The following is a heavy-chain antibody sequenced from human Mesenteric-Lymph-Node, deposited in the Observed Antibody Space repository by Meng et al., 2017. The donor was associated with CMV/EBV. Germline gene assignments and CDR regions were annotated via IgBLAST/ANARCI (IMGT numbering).Heavy chain of an antibody. Sequence: GGSLRLSCAASGFTFSSYAMSWVRQAPGKGLEWVSTINGNGRGTYYADSVKGRFTISRDNTRNTFHLQMNSLRVEDTAVYYCAGYSYGGFYGMDVWGQGTTVTVSS. CDR3: AGYSYGGFYGMDV. D-gene: IGHD5-18*01. J-gene: IGHJ6*02. CDR2: INGNGRGT. V-gene: IGHV3-23*01. CDR1: GFTFSSYA.